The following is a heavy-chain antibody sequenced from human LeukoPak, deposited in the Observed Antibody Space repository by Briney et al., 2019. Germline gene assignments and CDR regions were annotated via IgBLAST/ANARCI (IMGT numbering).Heavy chain of an antibody. CDR1: GFTFGNYA. CDR2: ISGTGSST. Sequence: GGSLRLSCEASGFTFGNYAMNWVRQAPGKGLEWVSTISGTGSSTYYADSAKGRFTISRDNSKDTLFLQLNSLTAADTATYFCAKASVAIPQYCNSWGQGTLVTVSS. D-gene: IGHD2-2*02. CDR3: AKASVAIPQYCNS. J-gene: IGHJ5*02. V-gene: IGHV3-23*01.